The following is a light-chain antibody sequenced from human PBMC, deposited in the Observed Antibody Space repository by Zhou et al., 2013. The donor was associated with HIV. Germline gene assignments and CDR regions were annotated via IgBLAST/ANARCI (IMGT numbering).Light chain of an antibody. CDR1: QSLSSY. CDR2: DAS. V-gene: IGKV3-11*01. J-gene: IGKJ5*01. CDR3: QQRTNWIT. Sequence: EIVLTQSPATLSLSPGERATLSCRASQSLSSYLAWYQQKPGQASRLLLYDASKRATGIPARFSGSGSGTDFTLTISNLEPEDFAVYYCQQRTNWITFGQGTRLEIK.